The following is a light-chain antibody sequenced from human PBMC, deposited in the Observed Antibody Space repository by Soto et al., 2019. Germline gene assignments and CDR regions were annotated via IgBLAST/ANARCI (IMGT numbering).Light chain of an antibody. Sequence: EIVLTQSPATLSLSPGERATLSCRASQSVSSYLAWYQQKCGQAPRLLIYDASNRATGIPARFSGSGSGTDFTLTISSLEPEDFAVYYCQQRSNWPQYTFGQGTKLEIK. J-gene: IGKJ2*01. CDR3: QQRSNWPQYT. CDR2: DAS. CDR1: QSVSSY. V-gene: IGKV3-11*01.